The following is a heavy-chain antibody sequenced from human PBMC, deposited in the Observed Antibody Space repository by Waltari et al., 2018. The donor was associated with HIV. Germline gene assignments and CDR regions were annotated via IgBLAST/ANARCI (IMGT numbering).Heavy chain of an antibody. CDR3: AKDHPVGALGAFDI. D-gene: IGHD1-26*01. CDR1: GFTFSSHG. V-gene: IGHV3-30*02. CDR2: IRYDGSNK. Sequence: QVQLVESGGGVVQPGGSLRLSCAASGFTFSSHGMPWVRPAPGKGLEWVAFIRYDGSNKYYADSVKGRFTISRDNSKNTLYLQMNSLRAEDTAVYYCAKDHPVGALGAFDIWGQGTMVTVSS. J-gene: IGHJ3*02.